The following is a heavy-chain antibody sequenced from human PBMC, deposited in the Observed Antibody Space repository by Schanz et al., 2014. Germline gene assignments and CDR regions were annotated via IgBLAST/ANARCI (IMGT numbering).Heavy chain of an antibody. Sequence: QVQLVQSAPEVKKPGASVKVSCKASGYSFTTYGLNWVRQATGQGPEWMGWISAFDDKTDYAQNFQGRVTMTTDTSTSTAYMELRSLISDDTAVYYCVRDAGWAFGDYHGMDVWGQGTSVTVSS. CDR3: VRDAGWAFGDYHGMDV. CDR1: GYSFTTYG. D-gene: IGHD3-10*01. V-gene: IGHV1-18*01. J-gene: IGHJ6*02. CDR2: ISAFDDKT.